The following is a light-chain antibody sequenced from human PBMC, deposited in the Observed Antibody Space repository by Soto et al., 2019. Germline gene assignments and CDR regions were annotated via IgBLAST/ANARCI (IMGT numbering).Light chain of an antibody. J-gene: IGLJ1*01. V-gene: IGLV2-8*01. CDR1: SSDIGAYNL. CDR3: ASYAGSKTPYV. Sequence: QAVVTQPPSASGSPGQSVTISCTGSSSDIGAYNLVSWYQHHPGKAPKVLIFEVTKRPPGVPDRFSGSKSGSTASLTVSGLQADDEADYYCASYAGSKTPYVFGTGTKLTVL. CDR2: EVT.